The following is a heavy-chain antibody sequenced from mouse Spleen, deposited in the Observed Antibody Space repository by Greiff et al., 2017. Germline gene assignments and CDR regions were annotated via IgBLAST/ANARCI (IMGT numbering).Heavy chain of an antibody. CDR3: TTWLLRSYFDY. J-gene: IGHJ2*01. V-gene: IGHV14-4*01. D-gene: IGHD1-1*01. CDR2: IDPENGDT. Sequence: EVQLQQSGAELVRPGASVKLSCTASGFNIKDDYMHWVKQRPEQGLEWIGWIDPENGDTEYASKFQGKATITADTSSNTAYLQLSSLTSEDTAVYYCTTWLLRSYFDYWGQGTTLTVSS. CDR1: GFNIKDDY.